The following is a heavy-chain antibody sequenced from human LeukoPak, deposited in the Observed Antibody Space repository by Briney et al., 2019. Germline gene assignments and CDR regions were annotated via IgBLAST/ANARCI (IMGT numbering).Heavy chain of an antibody. J-gene: IGHJ4*02. CDR2: ISSSGSTI. V-gene: IGHV3-48*03. D-gene: IGHD3-10*01. Sequence: GGSLRLSCAASGFTFSSYEMNWVRQAPGKGLEWVSYISSSGSTIYYADSVKGRFTISRDNAKNSLYLQMNSLRAEDTAVYYCAKDPHYYGSGSYYKAVDYWGQGTLVTVSS. CDR1: GFTFSSYE. CDR3: AKDPHYYGSGSYYKAVDY.